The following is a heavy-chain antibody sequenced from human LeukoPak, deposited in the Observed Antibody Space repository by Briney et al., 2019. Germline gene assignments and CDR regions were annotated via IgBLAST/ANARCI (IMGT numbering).Heavy chain of an antibody. J-gene: IGHJ6*02. CDR2: IDPSDSYT. CDR1: GYSFTSYW. CDR3: ARRARFRELLLAGMDV. D-gene: IGHD3-10*01. Sequence: GESLKISCKGSGYSFTSYWISWVRQMPGKGLEWMGRIDPSDSYTNYSPSFQGHVTISADKSISTAYLQWSSLKASDTAMYYCARRARFRELLLAGMDVWGQGTAVTVSS. V-gene: IGHV5-10-1*01.